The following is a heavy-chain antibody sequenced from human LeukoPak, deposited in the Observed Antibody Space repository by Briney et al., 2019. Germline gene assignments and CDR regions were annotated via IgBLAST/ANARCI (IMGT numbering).Heavy chain of an antibody. Sequence: PGGSLRLSCAASGFTFSSYSMNWVRQAPGKGLEWVSSISSSSSYIYYADSVKGRFTISRDNAKNSLYLQMNSLRAEDTAVYYCARVPVVVAATRNVYYYYGMDVWGQGTTVTVSS. CDR1: GFTFSSYS. V-gene: IGHV3-21*01. J-gene: IGHJ6*02. CDR3: ARVPVVVAATRNVYYYYGMDV. CDR2: ISSSSSYI. D-gene: IGHD2-15*01.